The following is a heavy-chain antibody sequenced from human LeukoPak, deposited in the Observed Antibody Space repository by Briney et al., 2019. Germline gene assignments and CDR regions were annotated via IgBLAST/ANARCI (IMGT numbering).Heavy chain of an antibody. CDR2: ISYDGSNK. D-gene: IGHD5-24*01. CDR3: ARESRDGAY. J-gene: IGHJ4*02. CDR1: GFTFSSYA. V-gene: IGHV3-30-3*01. Sequence: EGSLRLSCAASGFTFSSYAMHWVRQAPGKGLEWVAVISYDGSNKYYADSVKGRFTTSRDNSKNTLYLQMNSLRAEDTAVYYCARESRDGAYWGQGTLVTVSS.